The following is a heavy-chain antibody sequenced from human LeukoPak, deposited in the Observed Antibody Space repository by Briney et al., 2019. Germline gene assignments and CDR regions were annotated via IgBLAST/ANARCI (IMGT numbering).Heavy chain of an antibody. D-gene: IGHD3-10*01. Sequence: PSETLSLTCSVSDGSTTGYYWSWIRQPPGKGLEWIAYVYYTGRTLYNPSLESRVTISVDTSKTQFSLTVTSVTAADTAVYYCARRMSVSYDAFDLWGRGTTVTVSS. CDR1: DGSTTGYY. J-gene: IGHJ3*01. CDR2: VYYTGRT. V-gene: IGHV4-59*08. CDR3: ARRMSVSYDAFDL.